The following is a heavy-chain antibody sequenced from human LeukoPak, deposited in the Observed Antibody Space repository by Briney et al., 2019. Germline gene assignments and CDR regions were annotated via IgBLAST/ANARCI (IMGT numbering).Heavy chain of an antibody. V-gene: IGHV3-48*03. Sequence: GGSLRLSCAASGFSFSSYEMNCVRQAPGKGLEWVSYISSSGDTIYYADSVKGRFTISRDNAKNSLYLQMNSLRAEDTAIYYCARDPWGVGLTYYYGLDVWGRGTMVTVSS. J-gene: IGHJ6*01. CDR2: ISSSGDTI. D-gene: IGHD3-10*01. CDR1: GFSFSSYE. CDR3: ARDPWGVGLTYYYGLDV.